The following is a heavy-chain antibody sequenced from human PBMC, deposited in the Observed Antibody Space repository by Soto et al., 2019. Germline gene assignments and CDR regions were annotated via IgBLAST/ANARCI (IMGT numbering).Heavy chain of an antibody. J-gene: IGHJ4*02. CDR3: ARLWGGNSGYIDY. CDR1: GYSFTTYW. Sequence: PGESLKISCKGSGYSFTTYWIGWVLQIPWKGLEWMGIIYPGDSDTRYSPSFQGQVTISADKSIITAYLQWSSLKASDTAMYYCARLWGGNSGYIDYWGQGTLVTVSS. V-gene: IGHV5-51*01. D-gene: IGHD2-21*02. CDR2: IYPGDSDT.